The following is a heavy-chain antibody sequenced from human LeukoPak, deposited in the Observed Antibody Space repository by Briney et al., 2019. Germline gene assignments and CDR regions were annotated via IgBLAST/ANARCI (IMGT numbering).Heavy chain of an antibody. CDR3: ARSQKSGYFDY. CDR1: GFIVSDNY. Sequence: GGSLRLSCAVSGFIVSDNYVSWVRQAPGKGLEWVSSISSSSSYRYYADSVKGRFTISRDNAKNSLYLQMNSLRAEDTAVYYCARSQKSGYFDYWGQGTLVTVSS. J-gene: IGHJ4*02. D-gene: IGHD3-3*01. CDR2: ISSSSSYR. V-gene: IGHV3-11*06.